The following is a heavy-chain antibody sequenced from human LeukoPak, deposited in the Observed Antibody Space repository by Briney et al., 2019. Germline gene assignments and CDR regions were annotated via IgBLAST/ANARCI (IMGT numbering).Heavy chain of an antibody. V-gene: IGHV3-23*01. J-gene: IGHJ4*02. D-gene: IGHD1-1*01. Sequence: GGSLRLSCAASGFTFSNYVMSWVRQAPGKGLEWVSAISANGDSSYYAESVKGRFIISRDNSKSTLSLLMSSLTADDTAVYYCAKAALATGTTRYFDYWGQGTLVTVSS. CDR3: AKAALATGTTRYFDY. CDR2: ISANGDSS. CDR1: GFTFSNYV.